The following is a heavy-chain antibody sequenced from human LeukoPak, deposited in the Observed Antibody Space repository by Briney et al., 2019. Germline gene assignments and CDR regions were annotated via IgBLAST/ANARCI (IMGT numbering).Heavy chain of an antibody. D-gene: IGHD2-2*01. V-gene: IGHV1-2*02. CDR2: INPNSGGT. CDR3: ARVGCSSTSCYGDYYMDV. Sequence: GASVKVSCKASGYTFTGYYMHWVRQAPGQGLEWMGWINPNSGGTNYAQKFQGRVTMTRDTSISTAYMELSRLRSDDTAVYYCARVGCSSTSCYGDYYMDVWGKGTTVTISS. CDR1: GYTFTGYY. J-gene: IGHJ6*03.